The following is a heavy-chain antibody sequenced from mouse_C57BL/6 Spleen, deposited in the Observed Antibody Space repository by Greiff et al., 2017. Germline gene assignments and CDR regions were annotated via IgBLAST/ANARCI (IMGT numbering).Heavy chain of an antibody. CDR3: ARTWSGAWVAY. Sequence: EVQVVESGGGLVKPGGSLKLSCAASGFTFSDYGMHWVRQAPEQGLEWVAYISSGSSTIYYADTVKGRCTISRDNAKNTLFLQMTSLRSEDTAMYYCARTWSGAWVAYWGQGTLVTVSA. J-gene: IGHJ3*01. D-gene: IGHD1-1*02. V-gene: IGHV5-17*01. CDR1: GFTFSDYG. CDR2: ISSGSSTI.